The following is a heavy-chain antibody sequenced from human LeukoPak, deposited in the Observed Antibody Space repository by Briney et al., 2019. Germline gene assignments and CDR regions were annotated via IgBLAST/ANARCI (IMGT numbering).Heavy chain of an antibody. CDR3: ARAWIMGDFDI. CDR1: NGSIGTFH. D-gene: IGHD2-2*03. V-gene: IGHV4-59*01. Sequence: PSETLSLTCEVSNGSIGTFHWNWIRQPPGKELEWIGYVNSQADTKYNPSLKSRVSLSIDTSKNQSSLRLTSLTAADTAVYYCARAWIMGDFDIWGQGFLVTVSS. CDR2: VNSQADT. J-gene: IGHJ4*02.